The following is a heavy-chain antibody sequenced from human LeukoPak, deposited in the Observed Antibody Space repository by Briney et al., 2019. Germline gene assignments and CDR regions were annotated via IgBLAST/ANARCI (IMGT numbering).Heavy chain of an antibody. CDR2: INPNSGGT. V-gene: IGHV1-2*02. CDR1: GYTFIVYY. J-gene: IGHJ4*02. CDR3: ARSSYYYDSTGHFDY. Sequence: GASVKVSCTTSGYTFIVYYMHWVRQAPGQGLEWMGWINPNSGGTNYAQKFQGRVTMTRDTSISTAYMGLSRLRSDDTAVYYCARSSYYYDSTGHFDYWGQGTLVTVAS. D-gene: IGHD3-22*01.